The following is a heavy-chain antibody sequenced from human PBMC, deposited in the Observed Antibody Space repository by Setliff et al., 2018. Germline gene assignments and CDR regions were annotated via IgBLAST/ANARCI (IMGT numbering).Heavy chain of an antibody. CDR1: GGSISSSSHY. CDR2: INHSGTT. Sequence: SETLSLTCTVSGGSISSSSHYWGWVRQSPGKGLDWIGEINHSGTTNYDPSLNSRVSVSVDTPTNQFSLKVFSVTAADTAVYYCRFWSSYYKNDYWAQGTLVTVSS. D-gene: IGHD3-3*01. V-gene: IGHV4-39*07. CDR3: RFWSSYYKNDY. J-gene: IGHJ4*02.